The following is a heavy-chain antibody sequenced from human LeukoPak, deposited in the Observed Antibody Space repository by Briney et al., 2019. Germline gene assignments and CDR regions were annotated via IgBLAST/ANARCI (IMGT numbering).Heavy chain of an antibody. J-gene: IGHJ4*02. Sequence: SETLSLTCAVYGGSFSGYYWSWIRQPPGKGLEWIGEINHSGSTNYNPSLKSRVTISVDTSKNQFSLKLSSVTAVDTAVYYCARLITIFGVVIIWGQGTLVTVSS. CDR1: GGSFSGYY. CDR3: ARLITIFGVVII. CDR2: INHSGST. D-gene: IGHD3-3*01. V-gene: IGHV4-34*01.